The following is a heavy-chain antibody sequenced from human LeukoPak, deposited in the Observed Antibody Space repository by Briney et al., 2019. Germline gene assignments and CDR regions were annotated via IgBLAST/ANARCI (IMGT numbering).Heavy chain of an antibody. CDR2: MNPNSGNT. CDR3: ARGTSYYDILTGYPPDY. D-gene: IGHD3-9*01. CDR1: GYTFTSYD. J-gene: IGHJ4*02. Sequence: ASVKVSCKASGYTFTSYDINWVRQATGQGLEWMGWMNPNSGNTGYAQKFQGRVTMTRNTSISTAYMELSSLRSEDTAVYYCARGTSYYDILTGYPPDYWGQETLVTVSS. V-gene: IGHV1-8*01.